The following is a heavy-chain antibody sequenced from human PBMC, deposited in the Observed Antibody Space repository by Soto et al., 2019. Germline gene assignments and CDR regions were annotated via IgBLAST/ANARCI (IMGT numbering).Heavy chain of an antibody. V-gene: IGHV1-2*02. CDR2: INPNSGGT. CDR1: GYTFTGHY. J-gene: IGHJ5*02. Sequence: VASVKVSCKASGYTFTGHYMHWVRQAPGQGLEWMGWINPNSGGTNYAQKFQGRVTMTRDTSISTAYMELSRLRSDDTAVYYCAIAVAGTDPTRGFDPWGQGTLVTVSS. CDR3: AIAVAGTDPTRGFDP. D-gene: IGHD6-19*01.